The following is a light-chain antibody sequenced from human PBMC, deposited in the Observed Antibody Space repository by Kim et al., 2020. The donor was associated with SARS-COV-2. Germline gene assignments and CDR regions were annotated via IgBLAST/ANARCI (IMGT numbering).Light chain of an antibody. V-gene: IGKV3-20*01. J-gene: IGKJ1*01. CDR3: QQYGSSPSP. CDR2: GAS. CDR1: QSVSSKS. Sequence: EIVLTQSPGTLSLSPGERATLSCRASQSVSSKSLAWYQQKPGQAPRLLIYGASSRATGIPDRFSGSGSGTDFTLTISRLEPEDFAVYYCQQYGSSPSPFGQGTKVDIK.